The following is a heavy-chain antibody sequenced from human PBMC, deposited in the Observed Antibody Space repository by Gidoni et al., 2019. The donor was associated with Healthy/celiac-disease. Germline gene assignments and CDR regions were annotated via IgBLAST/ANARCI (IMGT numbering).Heavy chain of an antibody. D-gene: IGHD3-22*01. J-gene: IGHJ4*02. Sequence: EVQLLESGGGVVQPGGSLRLSCAASGFTFSSYAMRWVRQAPGKGLEWVSASSGSGGSTYYADSVKGRFTISRENSKNTLYLQMNSLRAEDTAVYYCAKDLNGYYYDSSGYYSIDYWGQGTLVTVSS. CDR1: GFTFSSYA. V-gene: IGHV3-23*01. CDR3: AKDLNGYYYDSSGYYSIDY. CDR2: SSGSGGST.